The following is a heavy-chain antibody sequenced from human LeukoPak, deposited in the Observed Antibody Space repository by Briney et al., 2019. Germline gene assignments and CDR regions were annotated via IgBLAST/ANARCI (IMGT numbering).Heavy chain of an antibody. Sequence: SETLSLTCTVSGAPITRYYWSWIRQPPGKGLEWIGYIYYTGSANYNPSLKSRVSISVDTSKNQFSLKLSSVTAADTAVYYCARSSSSWLHFDYWGQGTLVTVSS. J-gene: IGHJ4*02. CDR3: ARSSSSWLHFDY. V-gene: IGHV4-59*08. CDR1: GAPITRYY. D-gene: IGHD6-13*01. CDR2: IYYTGSA.